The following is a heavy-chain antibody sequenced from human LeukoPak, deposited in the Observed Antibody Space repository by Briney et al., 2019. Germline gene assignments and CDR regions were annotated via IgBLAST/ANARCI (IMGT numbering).Heavy chain of an antibody. V-gene: IGHV3-7*05. CDR3: VRDGMGVIKAFDI. Sequence: PGGSLRLSCAASGFTFSNYNMNWVRQAPGKGLEWVANIKPDGSQIYYVDSVKGRFTISRDNAKNSLNLQMSSLRAEDTAVYYCVRDGMGVIKAFDIWGQGTMVTVTS. CDR2: IKPDGSQI. D-gene: IGHD3-10*01. J-gene: IGHJ3*02. CDR1: GFTFSNYN.